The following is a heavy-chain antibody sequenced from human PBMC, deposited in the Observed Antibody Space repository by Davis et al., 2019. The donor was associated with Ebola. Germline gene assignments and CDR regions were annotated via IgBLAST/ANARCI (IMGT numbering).Heavy chain of an antibody. CDR2: ISAYNGNT. CDR3: ARDQQWPGSYYYYGMGV. Sequence: ASVKVSCKASAYTFTSYGISWVRQAPGQGLEWMGWISAYNGNTNYAPKPQGRVTMTTDTSTSTAYMELRSLGSDDTAVYYCARDQQWPGSYYYYGMGVWGQGTTVTVSS. V-gene: IGHV1-18*01. D-gene: IGHD6-19*01. CDR1: AYTFTSYG. J-gene: IGHJ6*02.